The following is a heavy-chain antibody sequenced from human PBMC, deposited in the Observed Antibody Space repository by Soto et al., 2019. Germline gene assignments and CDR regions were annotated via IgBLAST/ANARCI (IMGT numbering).Heavy chain of an antibody. CDR1: GGSISSYY. Sequence: SETLSVTCTVSGGSISSYYWSWIRQPPGKGLEWIGYIYYSGSTNYNPSLKSRVTISVDTSKNQFSLKLSSVTAADTAVYYCARRYGGTLDYCGQGTLVTVS. V-gene: IGHV4-59*08. CDR3: ARRYGGTLDY. CDR2: IYYSGST. J-gene: IGHJ4*02. D-gene: IGHD4-17*01.